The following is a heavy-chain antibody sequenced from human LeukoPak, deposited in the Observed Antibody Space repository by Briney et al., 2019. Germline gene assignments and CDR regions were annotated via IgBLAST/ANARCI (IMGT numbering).Heavy chain of an antibody. V-gene: IGHV1-18*04. CDR1: GYTFNTYG. Sequence: VASVKVSCKASGYTFNTYGISWVRQAPGQGLEWMGWISAYNGNTNYAQKLQGRVTMTTDTSTSTAYMELRSLRSDDTAVYYCARDQSPGDMVPTTFDYWGQGTLVTVSS. D-gene: IGHD5-12*01. CDR3: ARDQSPGDMVPTTFDY. J-gene: IGHJ4*02. CDR2: ISAYNGNT.